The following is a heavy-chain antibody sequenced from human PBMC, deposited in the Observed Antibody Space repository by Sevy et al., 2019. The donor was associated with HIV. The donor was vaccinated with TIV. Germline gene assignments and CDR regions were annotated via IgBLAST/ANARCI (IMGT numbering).Heavy chain of an antibody. CDR2: MNPNSGNT. CDR1: GYTFTSYD. V-gene: IGHV1-8*01. Sequence: ASVKVSCKASGYTFTSYDINWVRQATGQGLEWMGWMNPNSGNTGYAQKFQGRVTMTRNTSISTAYMELSSLRSEDTAVYYCARGFPDFWSGVRGWQEEFQHWGQGTLVTVSS. D-gene: IGHD3-3*01. CDR3: ARGFPDFWSGVRGWQEEFQH. J-gene: IGHJ1*01.